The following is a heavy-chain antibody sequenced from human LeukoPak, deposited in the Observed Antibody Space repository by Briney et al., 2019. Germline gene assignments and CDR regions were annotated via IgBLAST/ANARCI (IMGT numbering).Heavy chain of an antibody. Sequence: GGSLRLYCAASGFTFSSYSMNWVRQAPGKGLEWISYISSASNTIYYADSVKGRFTISRDNAKNSVYLQMNSLRAEDTAMYYCARDGWFGDYNWFDPWGQGTLVTVSS. CDR3: ARDGWFGDYNWFDP. CDR2: ISSASNTI. CDR1: GFTFSSYS. D-gene: IGHD3-10*01. V-gene: IGHV3-48*01. J-gene: IGHJ5*02.